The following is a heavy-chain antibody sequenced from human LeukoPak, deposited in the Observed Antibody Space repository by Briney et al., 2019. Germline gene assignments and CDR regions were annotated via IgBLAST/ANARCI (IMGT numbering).Heavy chain of an antibody. V-gene: IGHV4-39*01. D-gene: IGHD5-24*01. CDR3: ARQDGSIFDY. J-gene: IGHJ4*02. Sequence: PSETLSLTCTVSGGSISSSSYYWGWIRQPPGKGLEWIGSIYYSGSTYYNLSLKSRVTISVDTSKNQFSLKLSSVTAADTAVYYCARQDGSIFDYWGQGTLVTVSS. CDR1: GGSISSSSYY. CDR2: IYYSGST.